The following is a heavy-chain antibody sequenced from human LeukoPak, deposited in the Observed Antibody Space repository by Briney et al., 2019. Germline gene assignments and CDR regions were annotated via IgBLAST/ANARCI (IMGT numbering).Heavy chain of an antibody. CDR1: GGSISSGGYS. V-gene: IGHV4-30-4*07. Sequence: PSETLSLTCAVSGGSISSGGYSWSWIRQPPGKGLEWIGYIFYSGTTKYNPSLRSRVTISADTSKNQFSLKLSSVTAADTAVYYCARLSTVTTSFDYWGQGTLVTVSS. D-gene: IGHD4-17*01. CDR2: IFYSGTT. CDR3: ARLSTVTTSFDY. J-gene: IGHJ4*02.